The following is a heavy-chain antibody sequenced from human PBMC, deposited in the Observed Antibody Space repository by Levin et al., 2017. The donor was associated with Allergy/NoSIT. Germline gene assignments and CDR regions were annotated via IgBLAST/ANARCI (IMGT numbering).Heavy chain of an antibody. J-gene: IGHJ4*02. CDR3: AREVVGNIVATRYFDY. CDR1: GYTFTSYA. D-gene: IGHD5-12*01. Sequence: ASVKVSCKASGYTFTSYAMHWVRQAPGQRLEWMGWINAGNGNTKYSQKFQGRVTITRDTSASTAYMELSSLRSEDTAVYYCAREVVGNIVATRYFDYWGQGTLVTVSS. V-gene: IGHV1-3*01. CDR2: INAGNGNT.